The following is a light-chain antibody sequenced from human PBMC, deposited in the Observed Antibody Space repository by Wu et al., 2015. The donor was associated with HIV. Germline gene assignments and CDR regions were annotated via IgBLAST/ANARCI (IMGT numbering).Light chain of an antibody. CDR1: QSVRNY. CDR3: QQRSNWPWT. V-gene: IGKV3-11*01. Sequence: DIVLTQSPGTLSLSPGERATLSCRASQSVRNYLAWFQQKPGQAPRLLIYDASNRATGIPARFSGSGSGTDFTLTISSLEPEDFALYYCQQRSNWPWTFGQGTKVEFK. CDR2: DAS. J-gene: IGKJ1*01.